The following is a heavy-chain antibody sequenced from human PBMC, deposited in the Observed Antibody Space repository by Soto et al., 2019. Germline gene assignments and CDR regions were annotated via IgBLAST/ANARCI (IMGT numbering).Heavy chain of an antibody. CDR2: IHHSGNT. CDR1: GASISSTSSGDW. J-gene: IGHJ4*02. Sequence: QVQLQESGPGLVKPSGTLSLTCTVSGASISSTSSGDWWSWVRQPPGKGLEWIGEIHHSGNTNYNSSLQSRVTMSVDKSKNQFSLRLSSVTAADTAVYYCAKMVGATLVDYWGQGTLVTVSS. CDR3: AKMVGATLVDY. V-gene: IGHV4-4*02. D-gene: IGHD1-26*01.